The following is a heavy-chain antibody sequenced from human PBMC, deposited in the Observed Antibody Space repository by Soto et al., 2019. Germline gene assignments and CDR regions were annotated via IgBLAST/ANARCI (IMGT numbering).Heavy chain of an antibody. D-gene: IGHD6-6*01. CDR3: AKDGSSSYLDY. J-gene: IGHJ4*02. Sequence: GGSLRLSCAASGFTFSSYGMHWVRQAPGKGLEWVAVISYDGSNKYYADSVKGRFTISRDNSKNTLYLQMNSLRAEDTAVYYCAKDGSSSYLDYWGQGTLVTVSS. CDR2: ISYDGSNK. CDR1: GFTFSSYG. V-gene: IGHV3-30*18.